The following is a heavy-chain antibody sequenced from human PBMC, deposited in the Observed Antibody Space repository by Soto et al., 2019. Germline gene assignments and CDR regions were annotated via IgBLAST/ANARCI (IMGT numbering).Heavy chain of an antibody. V-gene: IGHV3-23*01. Sequence: GGSLRLSCAASGFTFSSYAMSWVRQAPGKGLEWVSAISGSGGSTYYADSVKGRFTISRDNSKNTLYLQMNSLRAEDTAVYYCAKDSVGYCSSTSCSRKAGAVDYWGQGTLVTVSS. CDR2: ISGSGGST. CDR1: GFTFSSYA. J-gene: IGHJ4*02. CDR3: AKDSVGYCSSTSCSRKAGAVDY. D-gene: IGHD2-2*01.